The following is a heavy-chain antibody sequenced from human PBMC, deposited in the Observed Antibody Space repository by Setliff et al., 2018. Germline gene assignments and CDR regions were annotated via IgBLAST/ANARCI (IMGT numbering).Heavy chain of an antibody. Sequence: SETLSLTCDVSGYSINSGYYWGWIRQPPGEGLEWIGTIYHTGSTYYNPSLKSRVTMSVDTSKNQFSLKLSSLTAEDTAVYYCAKGGGFYYYDSSDPFDYWGQGTLVTVSS. J-gene: IGHJ4*02. CDR2: IYHTGST. D-gene: IGHD3-22*01. CDR3: AKGGGFYYYDSSDPFDY. V-gene: IGHV4-38-2*01. CDR1: GYSINSGYY.